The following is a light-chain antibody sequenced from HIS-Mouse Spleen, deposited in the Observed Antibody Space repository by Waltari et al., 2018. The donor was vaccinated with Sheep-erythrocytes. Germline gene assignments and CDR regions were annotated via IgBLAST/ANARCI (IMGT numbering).Light chain of an antibody. CDR3: CSYAGSSTPWV. CDR1: SSDVGGYNL. V-gene: IGLV2-23*01. Sequence: QSALTQPASVSGSPGQSITIPCTGTSSDVGGYNLAPWYQQHPGKAPNLMIYEGSKRPSGVSNRFSGSKSGNTASLTISGLQAEDEADYYCCSYAGSSTPWVFGGGTKLTVL. J-gene: IGLJ3*02. CDR2: EGS.